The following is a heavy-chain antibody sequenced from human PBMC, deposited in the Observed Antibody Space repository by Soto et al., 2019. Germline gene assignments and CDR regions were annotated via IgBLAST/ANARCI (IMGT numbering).Heavy chain of an antibody. CDR3: ARDQTERAGYKGDYYYGMDV. Sequence: QVQLVESGGGVVQPGRSLRLSCAASGFTFSSYGMHWVRQAPGKGLEWVAVIWYDGSNKYYADSVKGRFTISRDNSKNTLYLQMNSLRAEDTAVYYCARDQTERAGYKGDYYYGMDVWGQGTTVTVSS. CDR2: IWYDGSNK. CDR1: GFTFSSYG. D-gene: IGHD5-12*01. J-gene: IGHJ6*02. V-gene: IGHV3-33*01.